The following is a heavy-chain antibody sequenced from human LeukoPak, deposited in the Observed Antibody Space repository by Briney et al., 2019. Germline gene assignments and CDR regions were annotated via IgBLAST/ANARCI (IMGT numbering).Heavy chain of an antibody. CDR2: IYHSGST. CDR3: ARRSPLYDFWSGYVDY. J-gene: IGHJ4*02. V-gene: IGHV4-38-2*02. D-gene: IGHD3-3*01. CDR1: GYSISSGYY. Sequence: SETLSLTCTVSGYSISSGYYWGWIRQPPGKGLEWIGSIYHSGSTYYNPSLKSRVTISVDTSKNQFSLKLSSVTAADTAVYYCARRSPLYDFWSGYVDYWGQGTLVTVSS.